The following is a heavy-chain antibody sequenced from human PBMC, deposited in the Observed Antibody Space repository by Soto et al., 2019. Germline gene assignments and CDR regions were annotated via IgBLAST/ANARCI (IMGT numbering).Heavy chain of an antibody. CDR3: ARELVVTGNWFDP. Sequence: LSLTCAVSGGSISSGNWWSWVRQPPGKGLEWIGEIYHSGSTNYNPSLKSRVTISVDKSKNQFSLKLSSVTAADTAVYYCARELVVTGNWFDPWGQGTLVTVSS. J-gene: IGHJ5*02. CDR2: IYHSGST. V-gene: IGHV4-4*02. D-gene: IGHD2-21*02. CDR1: GGSISSGNW.